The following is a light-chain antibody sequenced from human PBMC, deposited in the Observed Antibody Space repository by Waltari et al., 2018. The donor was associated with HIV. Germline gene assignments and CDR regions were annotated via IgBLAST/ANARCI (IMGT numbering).Light chain of an antibody. CDR1: RYNIGSNY. V-gene: IGLV1-47*01. J-gene: IGLJ2*01. CDR2: RNN. CDR3: ATWDDSLSGSVL. Sequence: SGSRYNIGSNYVYWYQDLPGTAPKLLIYRNNQRPSGVPDRFSGSKSGTSASLAISGLRSEDEADYYCATWDDSLSGSVLFGGGTKLTVL.